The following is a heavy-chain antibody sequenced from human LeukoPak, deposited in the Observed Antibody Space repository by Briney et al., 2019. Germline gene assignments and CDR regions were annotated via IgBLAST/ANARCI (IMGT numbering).Heavy chain of an antibody. CDR3: ARGVVPAAIPDNWFDP. V-gene: IGHV4-59*08. D-gene: IGHD2-2*02. J-gene: IGHJ5*02. CDR2: IYYSGST. Sequence: PSETLSLTCTVSGGSISSCYWSWIRQPPXKXLEWIGYIYYSGSTNYNPSLKSRVTISVDTSKNQFSLKLSSVTAADTAVYYCARGVVPAAIPDNWFDPWGQGTLVTVSS. CDR1: GGSISSCY.